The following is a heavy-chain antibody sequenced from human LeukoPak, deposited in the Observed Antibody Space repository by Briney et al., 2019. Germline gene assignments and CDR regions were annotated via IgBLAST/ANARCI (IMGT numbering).Heavy chain of an antibody. CDR2: IYYSGST. V-gene: IGHV4-59*01. CDR1: GGSISSYY. D-gene: IGHD1-1*01. CDR3: ARARAGTTYYYYYYMDV. J-gene: IGHJ6*03. Sequence: SETLSLTCTVSGGSISSYYWSWIRQPPGKGLEWIGYIYYSGSTDYNPSLKSRVTISVDTSKNQFSLKLSSVTAADTAVYYCARARAGTTYYYYYYMDVWGKGTTVTVSS.